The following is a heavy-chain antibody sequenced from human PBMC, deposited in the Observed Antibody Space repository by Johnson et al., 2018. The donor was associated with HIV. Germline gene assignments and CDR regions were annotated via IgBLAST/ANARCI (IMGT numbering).Heavy chain of an antibody. CDR3: VRDKSTMIVVVPNDAFDI. CDR2: ISYDGNKK. CDR1: GFTFSSFG. D-gene: IGHD3-22*01. V-gene: IGHV3-30*03. J-gene: IGHJ3*02. Sequence: QVQLVESGGGVVQPGGSLRLSCTASGFTFSSFGMHWVRQAPGKGLEWVALISYDGNKKYYVDSVKGRFTISRDNSKNTLYLQMNSLRVEDTDVYYCVRDKSTMIVVVPNDAFDIWGQGTMVTVSS.